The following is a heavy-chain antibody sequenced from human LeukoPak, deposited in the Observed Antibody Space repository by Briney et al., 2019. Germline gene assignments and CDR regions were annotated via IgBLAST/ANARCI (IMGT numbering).Heavy chain of an antibody. CDR3: ARATTVVTPHYFDY. Sequence: SETLSLTCTVSGDSISNYYWIWIRQPPGKGLEWIGHIYYSGNTNYNPSLKSRVTISVDTSKNQFSLKLSSVTAADTAVYYCARATTVVTPHYFDYWGQGTLVTVSS. D-gene: IGHD4-23*01. V-gene: IGHV4-59*01. J-gene: IGHJ4*02. CDR1: GDSISNYY. CDR2: IYYSGNT.